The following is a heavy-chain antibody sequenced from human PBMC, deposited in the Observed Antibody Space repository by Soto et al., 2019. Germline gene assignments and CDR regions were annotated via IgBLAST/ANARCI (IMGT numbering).Heavy chain of an antibody. J-gene: IGHJ3*02. CDR3: ARQKRDAQGAYDI. CDR1: GYSFTSYW. Sequence: GESLKISCKGSGYSFTSYWIGWVRQMPGKGLEWMGRIDPTDSYTNYSPSFQGHVTVSTDKSISTAYLQWSSLKASDTAMYYCARQKRDAQGAYDIWGQGTMVTVSS. CDR2: IDPTDSYT. V-gene: IGHV5-10-1*01.